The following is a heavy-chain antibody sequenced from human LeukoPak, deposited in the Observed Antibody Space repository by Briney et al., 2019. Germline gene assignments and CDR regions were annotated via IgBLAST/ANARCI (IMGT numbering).Heavy chain of an antibody. J-gene: IGHJ5*02. V-gene: IGHV5-51*01. CDR3: SRSPEMVVTPTGWCDP. D-gene: IGHD4-23*01. CDR2: IYPGDSDT. CDR1: GYRFTSYW. Sequence: GESLEISCKGSGYRFTSYWIVWVRQMPGKGLEWMGIIYPGDSDTRYSPSFQGQVTISADKSISTAYLQWSSLKASDPAMYYRSRSPEMVVTPTGWCDPGRQGPLVTVSS.